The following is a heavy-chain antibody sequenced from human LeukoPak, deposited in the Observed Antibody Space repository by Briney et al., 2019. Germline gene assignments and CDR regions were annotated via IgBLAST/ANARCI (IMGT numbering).Heavy chain of an antibody. CDR2: IYHSGST. Sequence: SETLSLTCSVSGGSMSSYYWSWIRQSPGKGLEWIGYIYHSGSTDYNSSLKSRVTISLDTSTHHFSLNLSSVTAADTAVYYCAREYDYWGQGTLVTVSS. CDR1: GGSMSSYY. CDR3: AREYDY. J-gene: IGHJ4*02. V-gene: IGHV4-59*01.